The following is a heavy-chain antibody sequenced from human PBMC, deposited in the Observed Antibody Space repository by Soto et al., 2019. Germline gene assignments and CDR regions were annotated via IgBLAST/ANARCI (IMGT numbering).Heavy chain of an antibody. CDR1: GFTFSSYA. CDR2: ISGSGGST. CDR3: ANTITYYDFWSGSPFPH. J-gene: IGHJ4*02. Sequence: PGGSLRLSCAASGFTFSSYAMSWVRQAPWKGLEWVSAISGSGGSTYYADSVKGRFTISRDNSKNTLYLQMNSLRAEDTAVYYCANTITYYDFWSGSPFPHWGQGTLVTVSS. V-gene: IGHV3-23*01. D-gene: IGHD3-3*01.